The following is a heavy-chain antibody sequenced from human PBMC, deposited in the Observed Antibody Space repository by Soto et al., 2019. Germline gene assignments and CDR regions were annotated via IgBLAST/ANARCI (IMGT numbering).Heavy chain of an antibody. J-gene: IGHJ6*02. CDR2: ISGYNGNA. Sequence: QVQLVQSGGEVKKPGASVKVSCKASGYTFTSYGISGVRQAPGQGLEWMGWISGYNGNANYAQNVQGRVTMTTDTSTSTAYMEVRSLRADDTAVYYCAIDHPGITRGDVWGQGTTVTVSS. CDR1: GYTFTSYG. V-gene: IGHV1-18*01. CDR3: AIDHPGITRGDV. D-gene: IGHD1-20*01.